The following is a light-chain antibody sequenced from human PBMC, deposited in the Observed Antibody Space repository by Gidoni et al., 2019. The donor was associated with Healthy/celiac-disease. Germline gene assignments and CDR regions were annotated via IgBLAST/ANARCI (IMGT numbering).Light chain of an antibody. CDR1: QGISSY. CDR2: AAS. Sequence: AIRMTQSPSSLSASTGDRVNITGRASQGISSYLALYQQKPGKGPKLLIYAASTLQSGVPSRFSGSGSGTDFTLTISCLQSEDFATYYCQQYYSYPLTFGGGTKVEIK. J-gene: IGKJ4*01. V-gene: IGKV1-8*01. CDR3: QQYYSYPLT.